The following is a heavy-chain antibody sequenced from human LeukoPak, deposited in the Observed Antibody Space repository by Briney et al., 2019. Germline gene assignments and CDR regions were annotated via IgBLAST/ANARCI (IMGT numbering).Heavy chain of an antibody. V-gene: IGHV5-10-1*01. D-gene: IGHD6-19*01. CDR2: IDPSDSYT. CDR3: ARQPKIAVADALDFDY. CDR1: GYSFTSYW. Sequence: PGESLKISCKGSGYSFTSYWISWVRQMPGTGLEWMGRIDPSDSYTNYSPSFQGHVTISADKSISTAYLQWSSLKASDTAMYYCARQPKIAVADALDFDYWGQGTLVTVSS. J-gene: IGHJ4*02.